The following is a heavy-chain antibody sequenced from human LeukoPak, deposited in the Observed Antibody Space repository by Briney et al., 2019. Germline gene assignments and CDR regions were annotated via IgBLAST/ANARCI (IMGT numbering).Heavy chain of an antibody. J-gene: IGHJ5*02. V-gene: IGHV1-24*01. CDR2: SDQKDGEM. D-gene: IGHD3-10*01. CDR3: VTGSWYDP. CDR1: GHSLSELY. Sequence: ASVKVSCKVFGHSLSELYMHWVRQAPGKGLEWVGGSDQKDGEMINEQKFQGRITMTEDTAIDTAYLELGSLRSDDTAVYYCVTGSWYDPWGQGTRVIVSS.